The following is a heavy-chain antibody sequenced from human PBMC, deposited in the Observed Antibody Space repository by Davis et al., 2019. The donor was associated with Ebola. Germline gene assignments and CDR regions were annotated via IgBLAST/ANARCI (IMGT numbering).Heavy chain of an antibody. V-gene: IGHV4-59*01. CDR3: ARAVNFDN. CDR2: IYYTGST. CDR1: GGSIRNYY. J-gene: IGHJ4*02. D-gene: IGHD4-11*01. Sequence: SETLSLTCTVSGGSIRNYYWSWVRQPPGKGLEWIGYIYYTGSTNYNPSLKSRVTISVDSSKNQFSLKVTSATAADTAVYYCARAVNFDNWGQGILVTVSS.